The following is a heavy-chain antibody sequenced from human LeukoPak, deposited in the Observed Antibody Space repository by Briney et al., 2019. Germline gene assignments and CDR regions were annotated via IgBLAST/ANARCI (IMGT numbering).Heavy chain of an antibody. CDR1: GGSISSYY. J-gene: IGHJ3*02. CDR3: AREDSGYDYAHDAFDI. CDR2: IYYSGST. D-gene: IGHD5-12*01. V-gene: IGHV4-59*01. Sequence: SETLSLTCTVSGGSISSYYWSWIRQPPGKGLEWIGYIYYSGSTNYNTSFKSRVTISVDTSKNQFSLRLSSVTAADTAVYYCAREDSGYDYAHDAFDIWGQGTMVTVSS.